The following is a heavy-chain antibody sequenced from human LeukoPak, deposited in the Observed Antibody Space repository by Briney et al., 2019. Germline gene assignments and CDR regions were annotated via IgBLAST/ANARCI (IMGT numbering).Heavy chain of an antibody. V-gene: IGHV3-53*01. CDR3: ARDTSVFSGSTAGYFDY. D-gene: IGHD1-26*01. Sequence: PGESLRLSCAASGFTVSSNYMSWVRQAPGKGLEWVSVIYSGGSTYYADSVKGRFTISRDNSKNTLYLQMNSLRAEDTAVYYCARDTSVFSGSTAGYFDYWGQGTLVTVSS. J-gene: IGHJ4*02. CDR2: IYSGGST. CDR1: GFTVSSNY.